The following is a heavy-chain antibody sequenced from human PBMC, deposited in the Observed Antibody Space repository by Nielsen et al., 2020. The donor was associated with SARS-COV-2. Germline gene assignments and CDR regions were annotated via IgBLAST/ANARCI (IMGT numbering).Heavy chain of an antibody. Sequence: GESLKISCAASGFTFGSYAMSWVRQGPGKGLEWVSAISASGDKTYYSDSVKGRFTVSRDNSKSTVYLQMNSLRVEDTAVYYCARDQLVLDFWGQGTLVTVSS. CDR2: ISASGDKT. CDR1: GFTFGSYA. V-gene: IGHV3-23*01. J-gene: IGHJ4*02. CDR3: ARDQLVLDF.